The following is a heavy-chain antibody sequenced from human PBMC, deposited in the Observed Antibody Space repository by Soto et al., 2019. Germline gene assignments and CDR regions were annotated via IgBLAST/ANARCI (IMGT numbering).Heavy chain of an antibody. J-gene: IGHJ5*02. D-gene: IGHD5-12*01. CDR2: IYYSGST. CDR1: FGSISIGDYY. Sequence: SASLSLTCTVSFGSISIGDYYWGWIRQPPGKGLEWIGYIYYSGSTYYNPSLESRVTISVDTSKNQFSLKLSSVTAADTAVYYCARIVATIVPNWFDPWGQGTLVTVSS. V-gene: IGHV4-30-4*01. CDR3: ARIVATIVPNWFDP.